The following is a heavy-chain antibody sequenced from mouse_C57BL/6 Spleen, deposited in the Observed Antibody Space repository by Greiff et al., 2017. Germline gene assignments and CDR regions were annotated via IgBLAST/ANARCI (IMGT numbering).Heavy chain of an antibody. Sequence: QVQLKQSGPELVKPGASVKISCKASGYAFSSSWMNWVKQRPGKGLEWIGRIYPGDGDTNYNGKFKGKATLTADKSSSTAYMQLSSLTSEDSAVYFCARGRITTVVAEYFDYWGQGTTLTVSS. CDR3: ARGRITTVVAEYFDY. CDR1: GYAFSSSW. D-gene: IGHD1-1*01. J-gene: IGHJ2*01. V-gene: IGHV1-82*01. CDR2: IYPGDGDT.